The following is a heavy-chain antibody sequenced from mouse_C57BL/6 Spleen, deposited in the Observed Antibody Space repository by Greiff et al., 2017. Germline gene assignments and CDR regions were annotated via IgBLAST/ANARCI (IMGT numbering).Heavy chain of an antibody. CDR1: GYTFTDYE. Sequence: QVQLQQSGAELVRPGASVTLSCKASGYTFTDYEMHWVKQTPVHGLEWIGAIDPETGGTAYNQKFKGKAILTADKSSSTAYMELRSLTSEDSAVYYCTRGGGGEWYCDYWGQGTTLTVSS. J-gene: IGHJ2*01. CDR2: IDPETGGT. D-gene: IGHD1-3*01. V-gene: IGHV1-15*01. CDR3: TRGGGGEWYCDY.